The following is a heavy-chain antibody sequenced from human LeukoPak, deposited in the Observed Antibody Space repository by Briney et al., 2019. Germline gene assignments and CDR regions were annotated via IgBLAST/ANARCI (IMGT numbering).Heavy chain of an antibody. J-gene: IGHJ3*02. Sequence: SETLSLTCTVSGGSISSYYWSWLRQPARKGLEWIGRIYTSGSTNYNPSLKSRVTMSVDTSKNQFSLKMRSVTAADTSVYYCARVALAGAFDIWGQGTIVTVSS. CDR1: GGSISSYY. CDR2: IYTSGST. D-gene: IGHD6-19*01. CDR3: ARVALAGAFDI. V-gene: IGHV4-4*07.